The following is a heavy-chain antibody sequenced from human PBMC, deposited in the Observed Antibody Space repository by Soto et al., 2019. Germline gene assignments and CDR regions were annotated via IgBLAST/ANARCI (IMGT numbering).Heavy chain of an antibody. CDR3: ARLDYYDSSGYPFAFDI. CDR1: GGSISSSSYY. V-gene: IGHV4-39*01. Sequence: QLQLQESGPGLVKPSETLSLTCTVSGGSISSSSYYWGWIRQPPGKGLEWIGSIYYSGSTYYNPSLKSRVTISVDTSKNQFSLKLSSVTAADTAVYYCARLDYYDSSGYPFAFDIWGQGTMVTVSS. J-gene: IGHJ3*02. CDR2: IYYSGST. D-gene: IGHD3-22*01.